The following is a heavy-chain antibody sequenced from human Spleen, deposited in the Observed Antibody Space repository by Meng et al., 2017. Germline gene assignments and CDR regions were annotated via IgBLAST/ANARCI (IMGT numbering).Heavy chain of an antibody. CDR3: ARESRYSSSWYQPFDY. J-gene: IGHJ4*02. Sequence: SVKVSCKASGRTFNTRTFSWLRQAPGQGLEWMGRITPIVGGPTYAQNFQGSVTIAADKSTSTAYMELRSLRSDDTAVYYCARESRYSSSWYQPFDYWGQGTLVTVSS. CDR2: ITPIVGGP. V-gene: IGHV1-69*08. CDR1: GRTFNTRT. D-gene: IGHD6-13*01.